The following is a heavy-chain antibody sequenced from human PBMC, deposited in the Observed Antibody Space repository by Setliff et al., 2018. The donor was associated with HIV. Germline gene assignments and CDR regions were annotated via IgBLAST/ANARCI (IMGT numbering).Heavy chain of an antibody. Sequence: SETLSLTCTVSGGSISSSNYYWGWIRQSPGKGLEWVGQVNRDGGAHYNPSLRSRVTISVDTSKNQFSLNLNSVTAADTAVYYCARLGAEDFSDYDWVDYWGQGTLVTVSS. CDR1: GGSISSSNYY. V-gene: IGHV4-39*07. CDR2: VNRDGGA. CDR3: ARLGAEDFSDYDWVDY. D-gene: IGHD5-12*01. J-gene: IGHJ4*02.